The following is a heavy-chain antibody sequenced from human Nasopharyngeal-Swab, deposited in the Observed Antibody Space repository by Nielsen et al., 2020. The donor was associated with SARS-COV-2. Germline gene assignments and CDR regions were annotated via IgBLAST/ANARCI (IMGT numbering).Heavy chain of an antibody. V-gene: IGHV3-33*01. CDR3: TRDTSGSGWPYYMDV. CDR2: VWSDGRSK. J-gene: IGHJ6*03. D-gene: IGHD6-19*01. Sequence: GESLKISCAESGFSSSTSGMHWVRQAPGKGPEWVAVVWSDGRSKYYADFVKGRFTISRESSKNTVYLQMKSLRAEDTAVYYCTRDTSGSGWPYYMDVWGKGTTVTVSS. CDR1: GFSSSTSG.